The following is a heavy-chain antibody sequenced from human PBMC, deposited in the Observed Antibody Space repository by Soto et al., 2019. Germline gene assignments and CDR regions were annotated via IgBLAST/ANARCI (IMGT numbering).Heavy chain of an antibody. CDR2: ITRYGTI. Sequence: QVQLQQWGAGLLKPSETLSLTCAVYGGSFSGYYWSWVRQAPGKGLEWIGEITRYGTINYNPSLKSRVTMSLDTSKIQFSLRLNSVSDADAALYYCARLFAGATGNWYFDLWGRGTLVTVSS. CDR3: ARLFAGATGNWYFDL. V-gene: IGHV4-34*01. J-gene: IGHJ2*01. D-gene: IGHD1-1*01. CDR1: GGSFSGYY.